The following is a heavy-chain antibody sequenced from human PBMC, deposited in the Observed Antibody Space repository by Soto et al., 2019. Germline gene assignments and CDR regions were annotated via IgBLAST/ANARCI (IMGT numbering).Heavy chain of an antibody. CDR3: AKDQGWIQLWFSFDY. V-gene: IGHV3-23*01. CDR2: ISGSGGST. CDR1: GFTFSSYA. D-gene: IGHD5-18*01. J-gene: IGHJ4*02. Sequence: GSLRLSCAASGFTFSSYAVSWVRQAPGKGLEWVSAISGSGGSTYYADSVKGRFTISRDNSKNTLYLQMNSLRAEDTAVYYCAKDQGWIQLWFSFDYWGQGTLVTVSS.